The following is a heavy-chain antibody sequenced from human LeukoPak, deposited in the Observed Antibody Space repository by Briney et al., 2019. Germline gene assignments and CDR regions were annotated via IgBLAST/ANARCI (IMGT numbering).Heavy chain of an antibody. J-gene: IGHJ3*02. CDR1: GGSISSGGYS. Sequence: PSETLSLTCAVSGGSISSGGYSWSWIRQPPGKGLEWIGYIYHSGSTYYNPSLKSRVNISVDRSKNQFSLKLSSVTAADTAVYYCARVYGSGSYSAFDIWGQGTMVTVSS. CDR3: ARVYGSGSYSAFDI. D-gene: IGHD3-10*01. CDR2: IYHSGST. V-gene: IGHV4-30-2*01.